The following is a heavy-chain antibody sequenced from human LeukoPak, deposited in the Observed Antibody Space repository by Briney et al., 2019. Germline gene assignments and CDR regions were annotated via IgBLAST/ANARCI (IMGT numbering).Heavy chain of an antibody. CDR2: ISAYNGNT. CDR3: ARVRELLREAASYNWFDP. J-gene: IGHJ5*02. Sequence: ASVKVACKASGYTSTSYGISWVRQAPGRGLGWMGWISAYNGNTNYAQKLQGRVTMTTDTSTSTAYMELRSLRSDDTAVYYCARVRELLREAASYNWFDPWGQGTLVTVSS. D-gene: IGHD1-26*01. V-gene: IGHV1-18*01. CDR1: GYTSTSYG.